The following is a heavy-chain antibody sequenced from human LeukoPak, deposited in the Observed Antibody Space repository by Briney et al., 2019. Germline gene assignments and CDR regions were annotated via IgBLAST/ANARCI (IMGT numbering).Heavy chain of an antibody. J-gene: IGHJ1*01. CDR3: AREGHHPLTHYAEYFQH. Sequence: AGGSLRLSCAASGFTIEDYALHWVRQAPGKGLEWVASISWNSEKINYADSVQGRFTISRDNANSFLYLQMDNLRPEDTAFYFCAREGHHPLTHYAEYFQHWGQGALVIVSS. CDR1: GFTIEDYA. CDR2: ISWNSEKI. D-gene: IGHD3-16*01. V-gene: IGHV3-9*01.